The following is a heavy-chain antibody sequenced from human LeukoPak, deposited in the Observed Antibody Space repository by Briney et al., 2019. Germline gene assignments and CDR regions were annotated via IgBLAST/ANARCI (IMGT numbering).Heavy chain of an antibody. CDR3: ARLSYYDSSGLPDY. J-gene: IGHJ4*02. CDR2: IYYSGST. Sequence: SQTLSLTCTASGGSISSYYWSWIRQHPGKGLGWIGYIYYSGSTNYNPSLKSRVTISVDTSKNQFSLKLSSVTAADTAVYYCARLSYYDSSGLPDYWGQGTLVTVSS. CDR1: GGSISSYY. D-gene: IGHD3-22*01. V-gene: IGHV4-59*08.